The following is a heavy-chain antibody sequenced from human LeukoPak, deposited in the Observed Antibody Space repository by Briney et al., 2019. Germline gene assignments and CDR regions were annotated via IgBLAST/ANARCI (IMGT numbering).Heavy chain of an antibody. CDR2: IVPILGIA. CDR3: ARTGYCTNGVCYAHYYYYYMDV. CDR1: GGTFSSYT. Sequence: SVKVSCKASGGTFSSYTISWVRQAPGQGLERMGRIVPILGIANYAQKFQGRVTITADKSTSTAYMELSSLRSEDTAAYYCARTGYCTNGVCYAHYYYYYMDVWGKGTTVTVSS. D-gene: IGHD2-8*01. V-gene: IGHV1-69*02. J-gene: IGHJ6*03.